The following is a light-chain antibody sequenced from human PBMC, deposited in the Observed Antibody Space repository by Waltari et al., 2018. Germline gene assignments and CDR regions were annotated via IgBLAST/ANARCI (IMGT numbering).Light chain of an antibody. Sequence: QSALTQPASVSGSPGQSITISCTGTSSDVGGYNYVSWYQQHPGKAPQLIIYDVYNPPCGFTSFCACSYCDTAALPISAGHAAEEDADYYCTSYRTSSPAVFGGGTKLTVL. CDR1: SSDVGGYNY. CDR3: TSYRTSSPAV. J-gene: IGLJ2*01. V-gene: IGLV2-14*03. CDR2: DVY.